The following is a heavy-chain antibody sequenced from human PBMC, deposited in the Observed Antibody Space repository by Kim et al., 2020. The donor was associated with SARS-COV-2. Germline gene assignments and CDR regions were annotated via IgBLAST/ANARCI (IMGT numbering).Heavy chain of an antibody. CDR1: GFTFSSYA. CDR2: ISGSGGST. V-gene: IGHV3-23*01. Sequence: GGSLRLSCAASGFTFSSYAMSWVRQAPGKGLEWVSAISGSGGSTYYADSVKGRFTISRDNSKNTLYLQMNSLRAEDTAVYYCAKDQAPFMVRGPYGMDVWGQGTTVTVSS. J-gene: IGHJ6*02. D-gene: IGHD3-10*01. CDR3: AKDQAPFMVRGPYGMDV.